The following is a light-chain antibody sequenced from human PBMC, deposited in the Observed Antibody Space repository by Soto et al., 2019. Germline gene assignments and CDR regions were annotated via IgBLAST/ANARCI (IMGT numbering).Light chain of an antibody. J-gene: IGKJ2*01. Sequence: EIVMTQSPATLSVSPGERATLSCRASQTISTNLAWYQQKPGQPPRLLIYGTSTRATGIPARFSGSGSGTEFTLTISSLQSEDFALYYCHQYNSWPPGTFGQGTKVDIK. V-gene: IGKV3-15*01. CDR2: GTS. CDR1: QTISTN. CDR3: HQYNSWPPGT.